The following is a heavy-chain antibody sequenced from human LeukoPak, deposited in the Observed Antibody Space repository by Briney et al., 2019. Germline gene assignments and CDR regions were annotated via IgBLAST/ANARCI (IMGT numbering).Heavy chain of an antibody. CDR2: ISYEGSNK. CDR1: GFTFSSYG. Sequence: GGSLRLSCAASGFTFSSYGMHWVRQAPGKGLEWGAVISYEGSNKYYADSVKGRFTISRDNSKNTLYLQMNSLRAEDTAVYYCAKGRTFDIWGQGTMVTVSS. V-gene: IGHV3-30*18. J-gene: IGHJ3*02. CDR3: AKGRTFDI.